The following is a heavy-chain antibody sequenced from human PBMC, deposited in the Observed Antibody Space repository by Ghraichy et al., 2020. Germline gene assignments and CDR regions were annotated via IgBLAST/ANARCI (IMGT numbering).Heavy chain of an antibody. V-gene: IGHV3-66*01. Sequence: GGSLRLSCAASGFTVSSNFMNWVRQAPGKGLEWVSIIYGGGDTYYADSVKGRFTFSRDNSKNTLYLQMNSLRAEDTAVYYCAKDKSPLCNDCHYGMDVWGQGTTVTVSS. D-gene: IGHD2-21*02. CDR3: AKDKSPLCNDCHYGMDV. CDR1: GFTVSSNF. CDR2: IYGGGDT. J-gene: IGHJ6*02.